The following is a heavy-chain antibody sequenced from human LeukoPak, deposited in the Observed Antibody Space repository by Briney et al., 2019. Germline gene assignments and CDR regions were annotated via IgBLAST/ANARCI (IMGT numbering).Heavy chain of an antibody. V-gene: IGHV1-2*02. CDR1: GYTFTGNF. CDR3: ARSHTVTPPTDY. Sequence: ASVKVSCKASGYTFTGNFMHWVRQAPGQGLEWMGWINPNSGGTNYAQKFQGRVTMTRDTSISTAYMELSRLRSDDTAVYYCARSHTVTPPTDYWGQGTLVTVSP. CDR2: INPNSGGT. D-gene: IGHD4-17*01. J-gene: IGHJ4*02.